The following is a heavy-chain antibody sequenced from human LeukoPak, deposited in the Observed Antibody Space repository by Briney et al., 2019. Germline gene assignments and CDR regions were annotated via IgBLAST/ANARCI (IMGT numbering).Heavy chain of an antibody. CDR3: ARGGLGSWTFDS. Sequence: SGRSLRLSCAASGFTFDDYAMHWVRQAPGKGLEWVSAISGSGGSTYYADPVKGRFTISRDNAKYSLYLQMNSLRAEDTAVYYCARGGLGSWTFDSWGQGTLVTVSS. V-gene: IGHV3-9*01. CDR2: ISGSGGST. J-gene: IGHJ4*02. CDR1: GFTFDDYA. D-gene: IGHD1-26*01.